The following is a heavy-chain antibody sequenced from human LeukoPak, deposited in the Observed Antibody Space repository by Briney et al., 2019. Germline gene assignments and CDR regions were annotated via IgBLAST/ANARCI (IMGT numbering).Heavy chain of an antibody. CDR1: GYTFTSYG. CDR2: ISAYNGNT. J-gene: IGHJ4*02. D-gene: IGHD3-16*01. Sequence: RASVKVSCKASGYTFTSYGISWVRQAPGQGLEWMGWISAYNGNTNYAQKLQGRVTMTTDTSTSTAYMELRSLRSDDTAVYYCARDRNWGSGKYYFDYWGQGTLVTVSS. CDR3: ARDRNWGSGKYYFDY. V-gene: IGHV1-18*01.